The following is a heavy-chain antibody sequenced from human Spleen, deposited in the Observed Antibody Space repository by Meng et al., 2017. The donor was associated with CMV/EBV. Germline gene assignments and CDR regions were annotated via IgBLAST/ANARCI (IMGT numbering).Heavy chain of an antibody. CDR1: GGSFSGYY. V-gene: IGHV4-34*01. D-gene: IGHD3-10*01. Sequence: SLTCAVYGGSFSGYYWSWIPQPPGTGLEWIGEIDHGRSPNFHPFLKSRVTISVDTSKNQFSLKLSSATAADIAIYYCARITMGTIDFWGQGSLVTVSS. CDR3: ARITMGTIDF. J-gene: IGHJ4*02. CDR2: IDHGRSP.